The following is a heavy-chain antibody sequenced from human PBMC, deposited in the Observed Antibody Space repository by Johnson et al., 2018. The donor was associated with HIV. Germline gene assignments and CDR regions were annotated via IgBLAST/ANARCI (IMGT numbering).Heavy chain of an antibody. V-gene: IGHV3-11*04. J-gene: IGHJ3*02. CDR2: ISSGGRTI. CDR1: GFTFSDYY. Sequence: QVQLVESGGGLVKPGGSLRLSCAASGFTFSDYYMSWIRQAPGKGLEWVSYISSGGRTIYYADSVKGRFTISRDNAKNSLYLQMNSLRAEDTAVYYCAKARGYDPYDAFDIWGQGTMVTVSS. CDR3: AKARGYDPYDAFDI. D-gene: IGHD5-12*01.